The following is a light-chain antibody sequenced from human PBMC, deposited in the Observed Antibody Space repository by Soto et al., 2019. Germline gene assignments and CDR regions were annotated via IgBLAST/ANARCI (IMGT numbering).Light chain of an antibody. CDR3: LLSDSGAGV. CDR1: TGAVSSGHY. CDR2: DTT. Sequence: QAVVTQEPSLTVSPGGTVTLTCGSSTGAVSSGHYPYWFQQKPGQAPRTLIYDTTNKQSWTPARFSGSLLGGKAALILSGAQPEDEAEYYCLLSDSGAGVFGGGTKLTVL. V-gene: IGLV7-46*01. J-gene: IGLJ2*01.